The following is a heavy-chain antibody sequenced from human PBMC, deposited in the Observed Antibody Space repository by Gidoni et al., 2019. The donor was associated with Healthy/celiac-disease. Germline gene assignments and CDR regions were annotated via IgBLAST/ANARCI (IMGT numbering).Heavy chain of an antibody. CDR1: GYTFTSYG. CDR3: ARDLVGYCSGGSCYSVWDGMDV. J-gene: IGHJ6*02. V-gene: IGHV1-18*01. Sequence: QVQLVQSGAEVKKPGASVKVSCKASGYTFTSYGISWVRQAPGQGLEWMGWISAYNGNTNYAQKLQGRVTMTTDTSTSTAYMELRSLRSDDTAVYYCARDLVGYCSGGSCYSVWDGMDVWGQGTTVTVSS. D-gene: IGHD2-15*01. CDR2: ISAYNGNT.